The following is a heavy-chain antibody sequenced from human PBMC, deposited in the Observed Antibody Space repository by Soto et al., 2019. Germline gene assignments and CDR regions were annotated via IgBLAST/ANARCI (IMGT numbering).Heavy chain of an antibody. J-gene: IGHJ6*02. D-gene: IGHD3-3*01. CDR1: GFTFSSYA. V-gene: IGHV3-30-3*01. CDR3: ARDEIRFSWAYGMDV. Sequence: QVQLVESGGGVVQPGRSLRLSCAASGFTFSSYAMHWVRQAPGKGLVWVAVISYDGSNKYYADSVKGRFTISRDNSKNTLYLQMNSLRAEDTAVYYCARDEIRFSWAYGMDVWGPGTTVTVSS. CDR2: ISYDGSNK.